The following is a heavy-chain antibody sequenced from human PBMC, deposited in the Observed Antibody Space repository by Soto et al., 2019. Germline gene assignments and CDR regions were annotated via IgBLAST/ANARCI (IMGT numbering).Heavy chain of an antibody. CDR1: GGSVSSGSYY. V-gene: IGHV4-61*01. CDR3: ARDAYLPGIAVAGSYYFDY. D-gene: IGHD6-19*01. Sequence: SETVSLTCTVSGGSVSSGSYYWGWIRQPPGKGLEWIGYIYYSGSTNYNPSLKSRVTISVDTSKNQFSLKLSSVTAADTAVYYCARDAYLPGIAVAGSYYFDYWGQGTLVTVSS. CDR2: IYYSGST. J-gene: IGHJ4*02.